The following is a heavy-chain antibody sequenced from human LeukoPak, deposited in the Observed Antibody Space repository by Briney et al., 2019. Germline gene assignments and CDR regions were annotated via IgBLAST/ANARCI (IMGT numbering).Heavy chain of an antibody. CDR3: VRVVTTRSGWYHFDN. CDR1: GFSIADHH. Sequence: GGSLRLSWAGAGFSIADHHMDWVRQAPGTGLECIGRSATTNPNSCTTQYAASVRGRFTISRDDSQNSLYLHLNSLKTEDTAVYYCVRVVTTRSGWYHFDNWSLGTLVSVSS. V-gene: IGHV3-72*01. J-gene: IGHJ4*02. D-gene: IGHD6-13*01. CDR2: SATTNPNSCTT.